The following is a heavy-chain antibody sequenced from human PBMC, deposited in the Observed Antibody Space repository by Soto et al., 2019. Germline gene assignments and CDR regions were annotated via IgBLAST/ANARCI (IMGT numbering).Heavy chain of an antibody. D-gene: IGHD2-21*02. V-gene: IGHV3-11*06. CDR1: GFTFSDYY. J-gene: IGHJ4*02. Sequence: QVQLVESGGGLVKPGGSLTLSCAASGFTFSDYYMSWIRQAPGKGLEWVSYISGSGTYTNYGDSVKGRFTISRDNAKNSLSLQMNSLRAEDTAVYYCVRGGSYCGGDCFDYWGQGTLVTGSS. CDR3: VRGGSYCGGDCFDY. CDR2: ISGSGTYT.